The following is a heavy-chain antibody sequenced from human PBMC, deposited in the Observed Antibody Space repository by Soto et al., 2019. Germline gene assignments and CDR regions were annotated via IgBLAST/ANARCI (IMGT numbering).Heavy chain of an antibody. V-gene: IGHV3-23*01. D-gene: IGHD5-18*01. Sequence: LKLSCAASGFTFSSYGMSLFRQAPGKGLEWVSGISGSGVGTYYADSVKGRFTISRDNSKNTLYLQVNSLRAEDTAVYYCAGYGYVYYYYMDVWGKGTTVTVSS. CDR3: AGYGYVYYYYMDV. CDR2: ISGSGVGT. CDR1: GFTFSSYG. J-gene: IGHJ6*03.